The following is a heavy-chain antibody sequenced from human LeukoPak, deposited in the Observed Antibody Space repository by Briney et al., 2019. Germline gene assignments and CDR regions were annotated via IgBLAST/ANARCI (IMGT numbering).Heavy chain of an antibody. CDR2: ISYDGSNK. CDR1: GFTFSSYG. J-gene: IGHJ4*02. Sequence: PGRSLRLSCAASGFTFSSYGMHWVRQAPGKGLEWVAVISYDGSNKYYADSVKGRFTISRDNSKNTLYLQMNSLRAEDTAVYYCALLDYWGQGTLVTVSS. CDR3: ALLDY. V-gene: IGHV3-30*03.